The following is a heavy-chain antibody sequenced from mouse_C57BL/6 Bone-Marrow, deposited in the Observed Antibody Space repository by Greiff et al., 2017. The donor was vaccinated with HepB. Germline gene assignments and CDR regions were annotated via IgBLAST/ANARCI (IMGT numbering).Heavy chain of an antibody. D-gene: IGHD1-1*01. J-gene: IGHJ1*03. CDR2: IRSKSSNYAT. V-gene: IGHV10-3*01. Sequence: EVMLVESGGGLVQPKGSLKLSCAASGFTFNTYAMHWVRQAPGKGLEWVARIRSKSSNYATYYADSVKDRFTISRDDSQSMLYLQMNNLKTEDTAMYYCVRGVIYYYGSSYEWYFDVWGTGTTVTVSS. CDR1: GFTFNTYA. CDR3: VRGVIYYYGSSYEWYFDV.